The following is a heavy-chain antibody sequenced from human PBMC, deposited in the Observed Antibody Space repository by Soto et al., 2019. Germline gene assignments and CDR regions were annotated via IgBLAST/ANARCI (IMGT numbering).Heavy chain of an antibody. Sequence: GGSLRLSCAASGFTFSSYSMNWVRQAPGKGLEWVSSISSSSSYIYYADSVKGRFTISRDNAKNSLYLQMNSLRAEDTAAYYCARDPLSLDFWSGSSPSNWFDPWGQGTLVTVSS. CDR2: ISSSSSYI. D-gene: IGHD3-3*01. CDR1: GFTFSSYS. V-gene: IGHV3-21*01. CDR3: ARDPLSLDFWSGSSPSNWFDP. J-gene: IGHJ5*02.